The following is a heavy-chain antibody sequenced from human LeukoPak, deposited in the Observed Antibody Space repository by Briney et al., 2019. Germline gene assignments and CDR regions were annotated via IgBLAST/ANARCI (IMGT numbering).Heavy chain of an antibody. CDR2: INPNSGGT. Sequence: ASVKVSCKASGYTFTGYYMHWVRQAPGQGLEWMGWINPNSGGTNYAQKFQGRVTMTRDTSISTGYMELSRLRSDDTAIYYCARASHGVVSDAYTLAYWGQGTLVTVSS. CDR1: GYTFTGYY. J-gene: IGHJ4*02. CDR3: ARASHGVVSDAYTLAY. D-gene: IGHD2-2*01. V-gene: IGHV1-2*02.